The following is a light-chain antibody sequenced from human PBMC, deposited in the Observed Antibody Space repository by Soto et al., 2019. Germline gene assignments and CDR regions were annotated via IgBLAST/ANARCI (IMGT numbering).Light chain of an antibody. CDR1: NSDVGAYPY. J-gene: IGLJ2*01. CDR2: EVA. CDR3: SSYETSVTNVI. Sequence: QSALTQPASVSGSPGQSITISCTGTNSDVGAYPYVSWYQQHPGNAPKLLIYEVADRPSGVSDRFSGSKSGNTASLTISALQAEDEAVYYCSSYETSVTNVIFGGGTKLTVL. V-gene: IGLV2-14*03.